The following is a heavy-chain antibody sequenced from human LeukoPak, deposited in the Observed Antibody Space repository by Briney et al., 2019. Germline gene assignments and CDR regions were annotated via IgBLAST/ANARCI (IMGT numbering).Heavy chain of an antibody. V-gene: IGHV1-58*01. Sequence: SVKVSCKASGFTFSNSAVQWVRQARGQRLEWIGWIVVGSGNTNYAQAFQGRVTITADESTSTVYMELNSLKSDDTAVYYCARGWDYDSGGRPTAYVYWGQGTLVTVSS. CDR1: GFTFSNSA. CDR2: IVVGSGNT. CDR3: ARGWDYDSGGRPTAYVY. D-gene: IGHD3-22*01. J-gene: IGHJ4*02.